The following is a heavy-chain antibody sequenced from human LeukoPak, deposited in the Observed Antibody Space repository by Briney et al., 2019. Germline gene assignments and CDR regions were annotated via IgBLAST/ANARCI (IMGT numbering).Heavy chain of an antibody. CDR2: INPNSGGT. Sequence: ASVKVSCKASGYTLIGYYMHWVRQAPGQGLEWMGWINPNSGGTNYAQNFQGRVTMTRDTSISTAYMELSRLISDDTAVYYCARGDSSGYYYAFDIWGQGTMVTVSS. D-gene: IGHD3-22*01. V-gene: IGHV1-2*02. CDR3: ARGDSSGYYYAFDI. J-gene: IGHJ3*02. CDR1: GYTLIGYY.